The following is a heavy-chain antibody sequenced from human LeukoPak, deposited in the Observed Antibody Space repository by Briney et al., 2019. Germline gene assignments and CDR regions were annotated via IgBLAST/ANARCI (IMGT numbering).Heavy chain of an antibody. V-gene: IGHV4-30-2*01. CDR3: ARGGYPPRVAFDP. J-gene: IGHJ5*02. Sequence: PSETLSLTCGVSGGSINSGGSSWSWIRQPPGKGLEWIGYIYHSGNTYYNPSLKSRVTISVDRSKNQFSLKLSSVTAADTAVYYCARGGYPPRVAFDPWGQGTLVTVSS. CDR1: GGSINSGGSS. CDR2: IYHSGNT. D-gene: IGHD3-16*02.